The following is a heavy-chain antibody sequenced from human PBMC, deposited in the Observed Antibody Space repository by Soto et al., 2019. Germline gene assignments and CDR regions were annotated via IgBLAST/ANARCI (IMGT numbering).Heavy chain of an antibody. CDR2: ITPDGSST. CDR3: TRTLTGTSGAFGV. V-gene: IGHV3-74*01. D-gene: IGHD1-7*01. CDR1: GFTFRNDW. Sequence: PGGSLRLSCAASGFTFRNDWMHWVRQVPGKGLVWVSRITPDGSSTNSADSVRGRFIISRDNARNTLYLQMTSLRVEDTAVYFCTRTLTGTSGAFGVCGQGTMVTVSS. J-gene: IGHJ3*01.